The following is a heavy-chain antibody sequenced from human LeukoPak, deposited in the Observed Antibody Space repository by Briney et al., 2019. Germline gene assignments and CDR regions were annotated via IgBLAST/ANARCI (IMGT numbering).Heavy chain of an antibody. CDR2: ISETI. Sequence: GGSLRLSCIASGFVFSRDNMNWVRQAPGKGLEWVAHISETIYYADSVQGRFTISRDNAKNSLYLEMSNLRVDDTAMYYCVREVGRPKTFYFDSWGRGTPVTVSS. CDR1: GFVFSRDN. D-gene: IGHD3-16*01. V-gene: IGHV3-48*04. J-gene: IGHJ4*02. CDR3: VREVGRPKTFYFDS.